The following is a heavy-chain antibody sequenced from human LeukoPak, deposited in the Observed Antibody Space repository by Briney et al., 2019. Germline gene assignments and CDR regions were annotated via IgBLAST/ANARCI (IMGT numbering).Heavy chain of an antibody. J-gene: IGHJ4*02. Sequence: GGSLRLSCSASGFTFKTYVMHWVRQAPGKGLEFVSSISSSGDSTYYADSVKGRFTISRDNSKNTLYLQMSSLRPEDTAVFFCVKGNLRGRNWYPPDHWGQGTLVTVSS. CDR3: VKGNLRGRNWYPPDH. D-gene: IGHD3-10*01. V-gene: IGHV3-64D*06. CDR1: GFTFKTYV. CDR2: ISSSGDST.